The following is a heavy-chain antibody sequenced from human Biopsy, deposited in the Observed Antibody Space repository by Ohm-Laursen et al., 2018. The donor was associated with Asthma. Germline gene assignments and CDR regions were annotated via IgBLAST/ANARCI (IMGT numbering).Heavy chain of an antibody. CDR1: GYTFIGYH. Sequence: GASVKVSCKTSGYTFIGYHIHRVRQAPGQGLEWMGRINPNSGGTNYAQKFQGRVTMTSDTSISTAYMELSRLRPDDTALYYCARGQKSPGDRWFDPWGQGTLVTVSS. CDR2: INPNSGGT. CDR3: ARGQKSPGDRWFDP. V-gene: IGHV1-2*06. D-gene: IGHD7-27*01. J-gene: IGHJ5*02.